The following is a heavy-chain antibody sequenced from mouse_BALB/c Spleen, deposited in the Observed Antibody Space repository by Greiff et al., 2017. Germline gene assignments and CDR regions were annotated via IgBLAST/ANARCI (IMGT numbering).Heavy chain of an antibody. J-gene: IGHJ3*01. V-gene: IGHV5-4*02. D-gene: IGHD2-10*02. Sequence: DVQLVESGGGLVKPGGSLKFSCAASGFTFSDYYMYWVRQTPEKRLEWVATLSDVGSYTYYPDSVKGRYTMSRDTAKHNLDLQMSSLKSEDTAMYYCARGRYGNSPFAYWGQGTLGTVSA. CDR3: ARGRYGNSPFAY. CDR2: LSDVGSYT. CDR1: GFTFSDYY.